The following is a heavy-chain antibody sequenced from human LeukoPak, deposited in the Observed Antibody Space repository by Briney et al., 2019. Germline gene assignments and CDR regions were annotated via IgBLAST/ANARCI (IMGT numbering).Heavy chain of an antibody. Sequence: SETLSLTCAVYGGSFSGYYWSWVRQPPGKGLEWIGEINHSGSTNYNPSLKSRGTISVDTSKNQFSLKLSSVTAADTAVYYCARKAAYYDILTGYGQKLYYFDYWGQGTLVTVSS. J-gene: IGHJ4*02. CDR2: INHSGST. CDR3: ARKAAYYDILTGYGQKLYYFDY. CDR1: GGSFSGYY. V-gene: IGHV4-34*01. D-gene: IGHD3-9*01.